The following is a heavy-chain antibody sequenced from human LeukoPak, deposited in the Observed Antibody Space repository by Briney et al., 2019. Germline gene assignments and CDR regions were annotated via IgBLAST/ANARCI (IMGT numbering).Heavy chain of an antibody. J-gene: IGHJ3*02. D-gene: IGHD2-21*02. CDR2: INPKSGAT. CDR3: ARGLGFIVVVTSSPDAFDI. V-gene: IGHV1-2*02. Sequence: ASVKVSCKSSENTFTAYYIHWVRQAPGQGLEWMGWINPKSGATKYAQKFQGRVTLTSDTSISTAYMELDSPRSDDTAVYYCARGLGFIVVVTSSPDAFDIWGQGTMVTVSS. CDR1: ENTFTAYY.